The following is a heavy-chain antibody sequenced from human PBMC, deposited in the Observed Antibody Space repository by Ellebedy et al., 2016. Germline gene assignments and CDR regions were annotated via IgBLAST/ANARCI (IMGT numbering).Heavy chain of an antibody. CDR1: GFSLSTSGVG. V-gene: IGHV2-5*02. CDR3: AHSFDDSSGYYLGNFDY. D-gene: IGHD3-22*01. CDR2: IYWDDDK. Sequence: SGPTLVKPTQTLTLTCTFSGFSLSTSGVGVGWIRQPPGKALEWLALIYWDDDKRYSPSLKSRLTITKDTSKNQVVLTMTNMDPVDTATYYCAHSFDDSSGYYLGNFDYWGQGTLVTVSS. J-gene: IGHJ4*02.